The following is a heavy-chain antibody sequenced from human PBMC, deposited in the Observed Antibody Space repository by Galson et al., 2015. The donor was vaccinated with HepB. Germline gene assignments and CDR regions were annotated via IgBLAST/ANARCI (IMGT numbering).Heavy chain of an antibody. J-gene: IGHJ4*01. CDR2: ISGGGGST. D-gene: IGHD3-16*01. CDR1: GFTFSTYA. V-gene: IGHV3-23*01. Sequence: SLRLSCAASGFTFSTYAMSWVRQTPGKGLEWVSGISGGGGSTYYADSVKGRFTISRDNSKNKLYLQMSSLGAEDTAVYYCAKVGGAVDYWGQGTMVTVSS. CDR3: AKVGGAVDY.